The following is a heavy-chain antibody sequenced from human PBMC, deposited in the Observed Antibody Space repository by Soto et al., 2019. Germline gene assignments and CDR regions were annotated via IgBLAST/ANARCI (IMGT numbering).Heavy chain of an antibody. CDR2: INAGNGNT. J-gene: IGHJ4*02. D-gene: IGHD3-10*01. CDR3: ARDYYGYGGQGSYFDY. V-gene: IGHV1-3*01. CDR1: GYTLTSYA. Sequence: ASVKVSCKASGYTLTSYAMHWVRQAPGQRLEWMGWINAGNGNTKYSQKFQGRVTITRDTSASTAYMELSSLRSEDTAVYYCARDYYGYGGQGSYFDYWGQGTLVTVSS.